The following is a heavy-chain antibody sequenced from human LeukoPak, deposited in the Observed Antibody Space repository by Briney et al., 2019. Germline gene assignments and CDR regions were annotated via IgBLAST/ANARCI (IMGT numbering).Heavy chain of an antibody. CDR3: ARDLGYSGYDSYY. CDR2: ISGSNSYI. V-gene: IGHV3-21*06. Sequence: PGGSLRLSCAASGFTFSSYTMNWVRQAPGQGLEWVSCISGSNSYIYYADSVRGRFTISTDNAKNSLYLQMNSLRAEDTSIYYCARDLGYSGYDSYYWGQGTLVTVSS. J-gene: IGHJ4*02. D-gene: IGHD5-12*01. CDR1: GFTFSSYT.